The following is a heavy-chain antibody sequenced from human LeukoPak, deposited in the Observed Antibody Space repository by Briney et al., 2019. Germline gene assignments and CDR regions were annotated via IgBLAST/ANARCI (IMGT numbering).Heavy chain of an antibody. CDR1: GLTFGSYA. Sequence: GGSLRLSCAASGLTFGSYAMSWVRQAPGKGLEWVSAISGSGGSTYYADSVKGRFTISRDNSKNTLYLQMNSLRAEDTAVYYCAKPDSSGYYYRPYYFDYWGQGTLVTVSS. D-gene: IGHD3-22*01. CDR3: AKPDSSGYYYRPYYFDY. CDR2: ISGSGGST. J-gene: IGHJ4*02. V-gene: IGHV3-23*01.